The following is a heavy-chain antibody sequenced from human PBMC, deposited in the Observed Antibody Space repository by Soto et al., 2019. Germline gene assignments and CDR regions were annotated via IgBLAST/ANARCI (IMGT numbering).Heavy chain of an antibody. D-gene: IGHD2-2*01. CDR3: ARPAMPLGEIVVVTLGAPLLGNNWFDP. CDR2: INAGNGNT. Sequence: QVQLVQSGAEVKKPGASVKVSCKASGYTFTSYAMHWVRQAPGQRLEWMGWINAGNGNTKYSQKFQGRVTITRDTSASKAYMELSSLRSEDTAVYYCARPAMPLGEIVVVTLGAPLLGNNWFDPWGQGTLVTVSS. V-gene: IGHV1-3*01. CDR1: GYTFTSYA. J-gene: IGHJ5*02.